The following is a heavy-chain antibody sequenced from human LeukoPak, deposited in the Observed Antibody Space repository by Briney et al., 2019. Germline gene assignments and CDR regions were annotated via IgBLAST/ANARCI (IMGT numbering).Heavy chain of an antibody. CDR2: IKQDGSQK. V-gene: IGHV3-7*01. D-gene: IGHD4-23*01. Sequence: PGGSLRLSCAASGFTFSTYWMSWVRQVPGTGLEWVTNIKQDGSQKYYVDSVRGRFTISRDNAKNSLYLQMNSLRAEDTAVYYCAKDFKRRWNCYGMDVWGQGTTVTVSS. CDR3: AKDFKRRWNCYGMDV. CDR1: GFTFSTYW. J-gene: IGHJ6*02.